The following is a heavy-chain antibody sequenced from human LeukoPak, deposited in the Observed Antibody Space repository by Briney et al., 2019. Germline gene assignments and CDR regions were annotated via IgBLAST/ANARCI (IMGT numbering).Heavy chain of an antibody. CDR1: GGSISSYY. V-gene: IGHV4-4*07. D-gene: IGHD6-13*01. CDR3: ARSRYSSSLGAFDI. CDR2: IYTSGST. J-gene: IGHJ3*02. Sequence: SETLSLTCTVSGGSISSYYWSWIRQPAGKGLEWIGRIYTSGSTNYNPSLKSRVTMSVDTSKNQFSLKLSSVTAADTAVYYCARSRYSSSLGAFDIWGQGTMVTVSS.